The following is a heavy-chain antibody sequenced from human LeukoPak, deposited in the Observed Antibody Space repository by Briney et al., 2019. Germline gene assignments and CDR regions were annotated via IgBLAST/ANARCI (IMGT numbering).Heavy chain of an antibody. J-gene: IGHJ4*02. Sequence: GGSLRLSCAASGFTFDVYAMHWVRQAPGKGLEWVSLISGDGGSTYYADSVKGRFTISRDNSKNSLYLRMNSLRTEDTALYYCAKDLGAAATVDYWGQGTLVTVSS. CDR1: GFTFDVYA. CDR3: AKDLGAAATVDY. D-gene: IGHD6-13*01. V-gene: IGHV3-43*02. CDR2: ISGDGGST.